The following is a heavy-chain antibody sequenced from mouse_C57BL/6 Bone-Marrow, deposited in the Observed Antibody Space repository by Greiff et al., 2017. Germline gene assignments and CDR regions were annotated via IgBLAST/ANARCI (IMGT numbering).Heavy chain of an antibody. V-gene: IGHV14-4*01. Sequence: VQLKESGAELVRPGASVTLSCTASGFNITDDYMHWVKQRPEQGLEWIGWIDPENGDTEYASKFQGKATITADTSSNTAYLPLSSLTSEDTAVDYCTTGLLRSYWYFDVWGTGTTVTVSS. CDR2: IDPENGDT. J-gene: IGHJ1*03. D-gene: IGHD1-1*01. CDR1: GFNITDDY. CDR3: TTGLLRSYWYFDV.